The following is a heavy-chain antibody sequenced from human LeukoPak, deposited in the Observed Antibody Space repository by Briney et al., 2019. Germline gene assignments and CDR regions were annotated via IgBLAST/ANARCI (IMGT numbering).Heavy chain of an antibody. D-gene: IGHD4-17*01. J-gene: IGHJ6*02. V-gene: IGHV4-59*01. CDR1: GGSINNYY. Sequence: SETLSLTCTVSGGSINNYYWSWIRQPPGKGLEWIGYIYYSGSTNYNPSLKSRVTISVDTSKNQFSLKLSSVTAADTAVYYCARDARSGGYGENPYYYGMDVWGQGTTVTVSS. CDR3: ARDARSGGYGENPYYYGMDV. CDR2: IYYSGST.